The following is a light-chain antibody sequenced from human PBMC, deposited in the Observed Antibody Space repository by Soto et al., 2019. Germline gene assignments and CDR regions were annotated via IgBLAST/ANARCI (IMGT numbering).Light chain of an antibody. CDR1: QDIRKD. V-gene: IGKV1-27*01. J-gene: IGKJ1*01. CDR2: AAS. CDR3: QKCDSAPWT. Sequence: DIQMTQSPSSLSASVGDRVTITCRASQDIRKDLAWYQQKPGEVPKLLIFAASSLESGVPSRFSGGGSGTDFTLIISSLQPEDVATYYCQKCDSAPWTFGPGTKVDIK.